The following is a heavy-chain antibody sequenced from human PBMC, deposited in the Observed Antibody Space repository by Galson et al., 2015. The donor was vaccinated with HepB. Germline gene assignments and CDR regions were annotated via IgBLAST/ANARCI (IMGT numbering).Heavy chain of an antibody. Sequence: SLRLSCAASGFIVSSNYMSWVRQTPGKGLECVSVFYSDGRTYYADSVKGRFTISRDNSKNTLYIQMNSLRAEDTAVYYCARGYSNNWYSGLGYWGQGTLVTVSS. D-gene: IGHD6-13*01. J-gene: IGHJ4*02. CDR2: FYSDGRT. V-gene: IGHV3-53*01. CDR1: GFIVSSNY. CDR3: ARGYSNNWYSGLGY.